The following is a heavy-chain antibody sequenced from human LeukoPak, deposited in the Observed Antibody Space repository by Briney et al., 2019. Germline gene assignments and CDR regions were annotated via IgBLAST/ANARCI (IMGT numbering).Heavy chain of an antibody. Sequence: PSETLSLTCTVSGGSISSSSFYWGWIRQPPGKGLEWIGSTYYSGSTYYNPSLKSRVTISVDTSKNQFSLKVSSVTAADTAVYYCARIGGYSYGINDYWGQGTLVTVSS. J-gene: IGHJ4*02. CDR3: ARIGGYSYGINDY. CDR1: GGSISSSSFY. V-gene: IGHV4-39*07. D-gene: IGHD5-18*01. CDR2: TYYSGST.